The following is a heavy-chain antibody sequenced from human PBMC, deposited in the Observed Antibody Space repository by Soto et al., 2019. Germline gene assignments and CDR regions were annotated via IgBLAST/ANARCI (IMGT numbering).Heavy chain of an antibody. D-gene: IGHD1-7*01. J-gene: IGHJ4*02. Sequence: EVHLLESGGGLVQPGGSLRLSCAASGFAFSTNAMSWVRQAPGKGLEWVSIISGGGDTANYADSVKGRFTVSRDNSKNTLFLPVNSLRADGTAVYYCVRNSGPFVTSSRVFDFWGQGTLVTVSS. CDR3: VRNSGPFVTSSRVFDF. CDR2: ISGGGDTA. V-gene: IGHV3-23*01. CDR1: GFAFSTNA.